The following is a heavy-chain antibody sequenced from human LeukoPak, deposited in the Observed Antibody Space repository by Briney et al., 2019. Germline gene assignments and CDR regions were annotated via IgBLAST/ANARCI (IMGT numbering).Heavy chain of an antibody. J-gene: IGHJ4*02. D-gene: IGHD3-22*01. CDR3: ARDREYYYDSSGYY. CDR1: GGTFNSYA. V-gene: IGHV1-69*13. CDR2: IIPIFGTA. Sequence: ASVKVSCKASGGTFNSYAISWVRQAPGQGLEWMGGIIPIFGTANYAQKFQGRVTITADESTSTAYMELSSLRSEDTAVYYCARDREYYYDSSGYYWGQGTLVTVSS.